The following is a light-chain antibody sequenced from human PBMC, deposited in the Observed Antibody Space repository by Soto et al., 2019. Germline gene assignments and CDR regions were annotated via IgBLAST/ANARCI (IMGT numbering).Light chain of an antibody. Sequence: QSALTQPASVSGSPGQSITISCTGTSSDVGGYKYVSWYQQHPDKAPKLIIFEVSNRPSGVSNRFSGSKSGNTASLTISGLQADDEADYYCSSYTTSSALQVFGTGTKLTVL. J-gene: IGLJ1*01. CDR1: SSDVGGYKY. CDR2: EVS. CDR3: SSYTTSSALQV. V-gene: IGLV2-14*01.